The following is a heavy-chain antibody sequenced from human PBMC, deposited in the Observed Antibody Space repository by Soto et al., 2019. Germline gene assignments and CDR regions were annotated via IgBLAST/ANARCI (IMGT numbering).Heavy chain of an antibody. CDR3: ARAGGLLVDY. D-gene: IGHD1-26*01. V-gene: IGHV3-30-3*01. CDR2: KTYDGSNK. J-gene: IGHJ4*02. Sequence: QVQLVESGGGVVQPGRSLRLSCAATRFMFSSYAIQWVRQAPGKGLEWVAVKTYDGSNKYYADSVTGRFTISRDNSKNTLYLQMNSLRAEDTAVYYCARAGGLLVDYWGQGTLVTVSS. CDR1: RFMFSSYA.